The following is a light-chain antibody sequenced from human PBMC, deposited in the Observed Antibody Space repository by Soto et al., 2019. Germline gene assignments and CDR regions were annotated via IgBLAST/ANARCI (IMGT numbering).Light chain of an antibody. CDR2: EVS. Sequence: QSVLTQHASVSGSLGQSITISCTGTSVDVGGYNYVSWYQHHPGKAPRLLIFEVSNRPSGVSNRFSGSKSGNTASLTISGLQAEDEADYYCTSYTIKTTYVFGTGTKLTVL. J-gene: IGLJ1*01. CDR1: SVDVGGYNY. V-gene: IGLV2-14*01. CDR3: TSYTIKTTYV.